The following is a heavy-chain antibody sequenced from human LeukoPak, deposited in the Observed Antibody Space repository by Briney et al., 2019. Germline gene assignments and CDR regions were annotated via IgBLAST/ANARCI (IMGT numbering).Heavy chain of an antibody. D-gene: IGHD1-26*01. J-gene: IGHJ4*02. CDR1: GGSISSYY. Sequence: PSETLSLTCTVSGGSISSYYWSWIRQPPGKGLEWIGYIYYSGSTNYNPSLKSRVTISVDTSKNQFSLKLSSVTAADTAVYYRARVSSGATLIHYWGQGTLVTVSS. V-gene: IGHV4-59*01. CDR3: ARVSSGATLIHY. CDR2: IYYSGST.